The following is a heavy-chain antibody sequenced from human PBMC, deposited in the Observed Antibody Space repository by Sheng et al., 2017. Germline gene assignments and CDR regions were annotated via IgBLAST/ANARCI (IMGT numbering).Heavy chain of an antibody. Sequence: QVQIQQWGAGLLQPSETLSLTCGVYGGSFTAYYWTWLRQPPGQGLEWIGGINHYGSTNYNPSLKSRVTISVDTSKSEVSLKMNSVTVADTAVYYCAGGRRVTLVRGVSRRNWFDPWGQGTLVIVS. CDR1: GGSFTAYY. V-gene: IGHV4-34*01. CDR3: AGGRRVTLVRGVSRRNWFDP. D-gene: IGHD3-10*01. CDR2: INHYGST. J-gene: IGHJ5*02.